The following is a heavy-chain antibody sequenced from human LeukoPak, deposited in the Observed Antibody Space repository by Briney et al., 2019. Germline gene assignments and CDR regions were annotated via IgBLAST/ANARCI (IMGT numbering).Heavy chain of an antibody. CDR3: ARGTVTTTSFWFDP. D-gene: IGHD4-11*01. J-gene: IGHJ5*02. CDR1: GDSLSPYY. Sequence: PSETLSLTCTVSGDSLSPYYGSWIRQSPGKGLEWIGYIYYSGSTNYSPSLRSRITISIDTSKNQFSLNLSSVTAADTAVYYCARGTVTTTSFWFDPWGQGTLVTVSS. CDR2: IYYSGST. V-gene: IGHV4-59*01.